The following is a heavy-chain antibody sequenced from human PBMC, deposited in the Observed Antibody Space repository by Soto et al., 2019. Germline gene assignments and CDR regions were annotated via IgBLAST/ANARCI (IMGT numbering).Heavy chain of an antibody. CDR1: GGTFSSYA. V-gene: IGHV1-69*12. D-gene: IGHD4-17*01. Sequence: QVQLVQSGAEVKKPGSSVKVSCKASGGTFSSYAISWARQAPGQGLEWMGGIIPIFGTANYAQKFQGRVTITADESTSTAYMELSSLRSEDTAVYYCATRGGDYGDYWDPYWYFDLWGRGTLVTVSS. J-gene: IGHJ2*01. CDR2: IIPIFGTA. CDR3: ATRGGDYGDYWDPYWYFDL.